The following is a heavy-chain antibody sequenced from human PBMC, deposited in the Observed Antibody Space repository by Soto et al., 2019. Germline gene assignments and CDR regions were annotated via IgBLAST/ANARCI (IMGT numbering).Heavy chain of an antibody. V-gene: IGHV5-51*01. Sequence: PXDALKMSCKGCGYSFTSYAIVWVRQMPGKGLEWMGIIYPGDSDTRYSPSFQGQVTISADKSISTAYLQWSSLKASDTAMYYCARRKMATMDDAFDIWGQGTMVTVSS. CDR2: IYPGDSDT. J-gene: IGHJ3*02. CDR1: GYSFTSYA. D-gene: IGHD5-12*01. CDR3: ARRKMATMDDAFDI.